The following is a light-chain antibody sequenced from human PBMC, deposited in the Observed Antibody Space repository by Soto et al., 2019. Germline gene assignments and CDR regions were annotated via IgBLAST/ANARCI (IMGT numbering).Light chain of an antibody. CDR2: SAS. CDR3: QQYNKWPQWT. V-gene: IGKV3-15*01. CDR1: QSIRTD. J-gene: IGKJ1*01. Sequence: EVVMTQSPATLSVSAGERATLSCRASQSIRTDLAWYQQKPGQAPSLLXFSASTRATGVPARFSGSGSGTEFTLTISSLQSEDFAVYYCQQYNKWPQWTFGQGTKVDIK.